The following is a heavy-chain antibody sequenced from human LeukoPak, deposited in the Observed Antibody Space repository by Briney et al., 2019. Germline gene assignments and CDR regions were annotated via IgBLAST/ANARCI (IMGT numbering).Heavy chain of an antibody. Sequence: GESLKISCKGSGYSFTSYWIGWVRQMPGKGLEWRGIIYPGDSDTRYSPSFQGQVTISADKSISTAYLQWSSLKASDTAMYYCARGANYDILTGYYTYWGQGTLVTVSS. CDR2: IYPGDSDT. V-gene: IGHV5-51*01. CDR3: ARGANYDILTGYYTY. J-gene: IGHJ4*02. D-gene: IGHD3-9*01. CDR1: GYSFTSYW.